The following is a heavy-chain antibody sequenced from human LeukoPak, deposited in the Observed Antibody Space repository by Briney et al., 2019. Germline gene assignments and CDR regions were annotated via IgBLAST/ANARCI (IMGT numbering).Heavy chain of an antibody. CDR3: AKEGGPARPGLDS. J-gene: IGHJ4*02. CDR2: IFHTGST. Sequence: SETLSLTCTVSGASMSSHYWTWLRQDPGTGLEWIGNIFHTGSTSYNPALESRVTISLDTSNNQFSLKLTSVAAADTAVYYCAKEGGPARPGLDSWGQGTLVTVSS. D-gene: IGHD6-6*01. CDR1: GASMSSHY. V-gene: IGHV4-59*11.